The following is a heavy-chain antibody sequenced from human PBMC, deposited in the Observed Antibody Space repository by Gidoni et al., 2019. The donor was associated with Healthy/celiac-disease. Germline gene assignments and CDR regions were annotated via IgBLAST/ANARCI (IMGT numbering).Heavy chain of an antibody. Sequence: QLQLLESGGVVVQPGRSLRFSWAASGHPFGSCGMDWGRPATGKGLKWVAVISYDGSNKPYADSVKSRFTISRDNSKNTLQLQMNSLRADDTAVYYCAKKFRATHSRLGMDVWGQGTTVTVSS. CDR3: AKKFRATHSRLGMDV. CDR1: GHPFGSCG. J-gene: IGHJ6*02. V-gene: IGHV3-30*18. D-gene: IGHD6-25*01. CDR2: ISYDGSNK.